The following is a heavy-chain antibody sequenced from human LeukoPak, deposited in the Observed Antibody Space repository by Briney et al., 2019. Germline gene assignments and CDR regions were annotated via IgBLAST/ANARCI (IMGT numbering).Heavy chain of an antibody. D-gene: IGHD6-13*01. CDR3: ARGSTAAGTGWFDP. CDR2: IGAYNGNT. CDR1: GYTFTRYG. Sequence: GASVKVSCKASGYTFTRYGISWVRQAPRQGLEWMGWIGAYNGNTNYAQKVQGRVTMTTDTSTSTAYMELSSLRSEDTAVYYCARGSTAAGTGWFDPWGQGTLVTVSS. J-gene: IGHJ5*02. V-gene: IGHV1-18*04.